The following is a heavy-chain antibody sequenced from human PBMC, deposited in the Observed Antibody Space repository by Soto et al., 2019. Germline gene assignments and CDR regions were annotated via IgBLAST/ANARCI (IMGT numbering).Heavy chain of an antibody. J-gene: IGHJ4*02. V-gene: IGHV4-59*11. Sequence: QVQLQESVPGLVKPSETLSLTCTVSGVSISNHYWSWIRQPPGKGLEWIGYIYYNGNTNYNPSLKSRVTMSVDTYKNQISLKLSSVTAADTAVYYCTRANWYSEYWGQGTLVTVSS. D-gene: IGHD7-27*01. CDR2: IYYNGNT. CDR3: TRANWYSEY. CDR1: GVSISNHY.